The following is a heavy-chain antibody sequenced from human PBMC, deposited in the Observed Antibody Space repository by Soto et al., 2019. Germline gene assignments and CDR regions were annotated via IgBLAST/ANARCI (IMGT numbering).Heavy chain of an antibody. CDR1: GYTFTSYG. D-gene: IGHD1-26*01. CDR3: ARSVGAALSDY. CDR2: INVYNGNT. V-gene: IGHV1-18*01. J-gene: IGHJ4*02. Sequence: ASVKVSCKASGYTFTSYGISWVRQAPGQGLEWMGWINVYNGNTNYSQKFQGRVTITRDTSASTAYMELSSLRSEDTAVYYCARSVGAALSDYWGQGTLVTVSS.